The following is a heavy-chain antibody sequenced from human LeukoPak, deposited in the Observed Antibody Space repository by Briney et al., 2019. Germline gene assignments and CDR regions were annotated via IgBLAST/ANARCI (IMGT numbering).Heavy chain of an antibody. J-gene: IGHJ2*01. V-gene: IGHV4-59*01. CDR1: GGSISSYY. CDR2: IYYSGST. Sequence: SETLSLTCTVSGGSISSYYWSWIRQPPGKGLEWIGYIYYSGSTNYNPSLKSRVTISVDTSKNQFSLKLSSVTAADTAVYYCARDSFSIPFDLWGRGTLVTVSS. CDR3: ARDSFSIPFDL. D-gene: IGHD3-16*01.